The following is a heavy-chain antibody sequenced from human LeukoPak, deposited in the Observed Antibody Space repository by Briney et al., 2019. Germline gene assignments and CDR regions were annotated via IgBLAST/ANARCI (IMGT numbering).Heavy chain of an antibody. CDR3: ARDSESNSGYYYYYMDV. V-gene: IGHV1-69*13. CDR1: GYTFTSYG. Sequence: SVKVSCKASGYTFTSYGISWVRQAPGQGLEWMGGIIPIFGTANYAQKFQGRVTITADESTSTAYMELSSLRSEDTAVYYCARDSESNSGYYYYYMDVWGKGTTVTISS. CDR2: IIPIFGTA. J-gene: IGHJ6*03. D-gene: IGHD3-10*01.